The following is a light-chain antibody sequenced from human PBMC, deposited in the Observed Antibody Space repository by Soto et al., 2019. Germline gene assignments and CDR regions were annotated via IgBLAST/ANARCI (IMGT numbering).Light chain of an antibody. CDR3: TSYTTAATLVI. CDR2: DVT. V-gene: IGLV2-14*03. CDR1: SSDVGGYNY. J-gene: IGLJ2*01. Sequence: QSVLTQPASVSGSPGQSITISCTGTSSDVGGYNYVSWYQHHPGRAPKLMIYDVTRRPSGVSYRFSGSKSGNTASLTISGLQAEDEADYYCTSYTTAATLVIFGGGIKLTVL.